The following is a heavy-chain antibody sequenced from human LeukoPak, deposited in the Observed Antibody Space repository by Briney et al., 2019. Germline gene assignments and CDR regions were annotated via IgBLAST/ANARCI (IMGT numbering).Heavy chain of an antibody. CDR1: GVSISSYY. J-gene: IGHJ4*02. CDR3: ARTNVEMATTFDY. Sequence: PSETLSLTCTVSGVSISSYYWSWIRQPPGKGLEWIAYIYYSGSTNYNPSLKSRVTISVDTSKNQFSLKLSSVTAADTAVYYCARTNVEMATTFDYWGQGTLVTVSS. CDR2: IYYSGST. V-gene: IGHV4-59*01. D-gene: IGHD5-24*01.